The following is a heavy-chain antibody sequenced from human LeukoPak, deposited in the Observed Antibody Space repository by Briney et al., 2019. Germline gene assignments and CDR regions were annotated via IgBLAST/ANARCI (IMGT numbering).Heavy chain of an antibody. CDR1: GGSFSGYY. CDR2: INHSGST. Sequence: SETLSLTCAVYGGSFSGYYWSWIRQPPGKGLEWIGEINHSGSTNYNPSLKSRVTISVDTSKNQFSLKLSSVTAADAAVYYCARGGGRSSYGARFAPWGQRTLVTVSS. D-gene: IGHD5-18*01. J-gene: IGHJ5*02. CDR3: ARGGGRSSYGARFAP. V-gene: IGHV4-34*01.